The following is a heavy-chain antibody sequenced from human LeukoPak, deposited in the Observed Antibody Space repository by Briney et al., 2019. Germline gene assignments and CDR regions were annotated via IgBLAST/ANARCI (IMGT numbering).Heavy chain of an antibody. CDR1: GYTFTSYY. D-gene: IGHD5-24*01. J-gene: IGHJ6*03. Sequence: ASLKVSCAASGYTFTSYYTHWVRQAPGQGLEWMGIIKPSGTSTSYAQKFKGRVTMTRDMSTSTVYMELNSLRADDTAVYYCARDHRGNVEMATIYSYYYMDVWGKGTTVTVSS. CDR3: ARDHRGNVEMATIYSYYYMDV. V-gene: IGHV1-46*01. CDR2: IKPSGTST.